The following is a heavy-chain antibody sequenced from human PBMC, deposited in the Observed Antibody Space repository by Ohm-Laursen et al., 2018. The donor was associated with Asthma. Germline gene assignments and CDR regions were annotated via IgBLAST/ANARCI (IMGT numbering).Heavy chain of an antibody. J-gene: IGHJ4*02. V-gene: IGHV3-30*18. CDR3: AKGRDYFDY. Sequence: SLRLSCAASGFTFSSYGMHWVRQAPGKGLEWVAVISSDGSNQYYGDSVKGRFTISRDNSKNTLYLQMNSLRAEDTAVYYCAKGRDYFDYWGQGTLVTVSS. CDR1: GFTFSSYG. CDR2: ISSDGSNQ.